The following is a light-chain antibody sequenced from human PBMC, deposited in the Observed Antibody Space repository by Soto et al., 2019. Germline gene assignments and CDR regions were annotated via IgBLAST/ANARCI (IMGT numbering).Light chain of an antibody. Sequence: EIGMTQSPVTLSVSPGERATLSCRASQSVRSNLAWYQQKPGQAPRLLIYGASNRATGIPDRFSGSGSGTDFTLTISRLEPEDFAVYYCQQYGSSGTFGQGTKVDIK. V-gene: IGKV3-20*01. CDR2: GAS. CDR3: QQYGSSGT. CDR1: QSVRSN. J-gene: IGKJ1*01.